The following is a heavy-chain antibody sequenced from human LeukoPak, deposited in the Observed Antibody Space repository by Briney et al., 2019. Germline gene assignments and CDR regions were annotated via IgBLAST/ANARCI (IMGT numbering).Heavy chain of an antibody. CDR1: GYTFTSYY. V-gene: IGHV1-46*01. CDR3: AKGELRFKEFGY. Sequence: ASVKVSCKASGYTFTSYYMHWVRQAPGQGLEWMGIINPSGGSTSYAQKFQGRVTMTRDTSTSTVYMELSSLSSEDTAVYYCAKGELRFKEFGYWGQGTLVTVSS. CDR2: INPSGGST. J-gene: IGHJ4*02. D-gene: IGHD3-3*01.